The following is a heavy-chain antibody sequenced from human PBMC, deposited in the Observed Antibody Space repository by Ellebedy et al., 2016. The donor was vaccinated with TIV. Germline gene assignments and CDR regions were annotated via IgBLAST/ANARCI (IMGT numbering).Heavy chain of an antibody. Sequence: GESLKISXAASGFTFIDYWMNWVRQAPGKGLVWVAQINNDGSGTKYADSVKGRFTISRDNAKNTLYLQMNSLRAEDTAVYYCSRDSNHSPDYWGQGILVTVSS. CDR1: GFTFIDYW. CDR3: SRDSNHSPDY. D-gene: IGHD1-14*01. CDR2: INNDGSGT. V-gene: IGHV3-74*01. J-gene: IGHJ4*02.